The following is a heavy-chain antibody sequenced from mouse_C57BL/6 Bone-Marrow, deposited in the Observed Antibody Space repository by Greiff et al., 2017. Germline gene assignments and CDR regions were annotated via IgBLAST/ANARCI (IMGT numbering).Heavy chain of an antibody. J-gene: IGHJ2*01. D-gene: IGHD2-10*02. CDR3: TTGVWYY. Sequence: VQLQQSGAELVRPGASVKLSCTASGFNIKDDYMHWVKQRPEQGLEWIGWIDPENGDTEYASKFQGKATITADTSSNTAYLQLSSLTSEDTAVYYCTTGVWYYWGQGTTLTVSS. CDR2: IDPENGDT. V-gene: IGHV14-4*01. CDR1: GFNIKDDY.